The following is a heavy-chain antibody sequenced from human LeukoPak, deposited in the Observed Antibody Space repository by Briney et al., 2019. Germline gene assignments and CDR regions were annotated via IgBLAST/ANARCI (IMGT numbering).Heavy chain of an antibody. CDR2: ISSSSSYI. CDR1: GFTFSSYS. Sequence: GGSLRLSCAASGFTFSSYSMNWVRQAPGKGLEWVSSISSSSSYIYYADSVKGRFTISRDNAKNSLYLQMNSLRAEDTAVYYCARVRSGGWYSTPDAFDIWGQGTMVTVSS. V-gene: IGHV3-21*01. J-gene: IGHJ3*02. D-gene: IGHD6-19*01. CDR3: ARVRSGGWYSTPDAFDI.